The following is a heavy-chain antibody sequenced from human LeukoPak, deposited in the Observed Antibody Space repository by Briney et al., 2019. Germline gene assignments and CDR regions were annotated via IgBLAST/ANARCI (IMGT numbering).Heavy chain of an antibody. Sequence: GGSLRLSCAASGFTFSAYNMIWVRQAPGKGLEWLSYISGSSSAIYYADSVQGRFTISRDNSKNTLYLQMNSLRAEDTAVYYCAKHARTSYYYYGMDVWGQGTTVTVSS. V-gene: IGHV3-48*01. CDR2: ISGSSSAI. J-gene: IGHJ6*02. D-gene: IGHD1-14*01. CDR3: AKHARTSYYYYGMDV. CDR1: GFTFSAYN.